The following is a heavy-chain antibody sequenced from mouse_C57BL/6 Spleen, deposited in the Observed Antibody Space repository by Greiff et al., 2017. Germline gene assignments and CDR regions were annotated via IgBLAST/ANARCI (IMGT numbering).Heavy chain of an antibody. V-gene: IGHV1-80*01. CDR1: GYAFSSYW. J-gene: IGHJ4*01. Sequence: VKLVESGAELVKPGASVKISCKASGYAFSSYWMNWVKQRPGKGLEWIGQIYPGDGDTNYNGKFKGKATLTADKSSSTAYMQLSSLTSEDSAVYFCARSIYDGYPYAMDYWGQGTSVTVSS. CDR3: ARSIYDGYPYAMDY. CDR2: IYPGDGDT. D-gene: IGHD2-3*01.